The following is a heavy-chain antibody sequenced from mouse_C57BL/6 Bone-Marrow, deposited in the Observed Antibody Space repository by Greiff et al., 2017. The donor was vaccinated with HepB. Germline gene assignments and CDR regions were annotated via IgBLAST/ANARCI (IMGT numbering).Heavy chain of an antibody. Sequence: EVKLVDSGGGLVQSGRSLRLSCATSGFTFSDFYMEWVRQAPGKGLEWIAASRNKANDYTTEYSASVKGRFIVSRDTSQSILYLQMNALRAEDTAIYYCARDAAGGKGYYAMDYWGQGTSVTVSS. D-gene: IGHD1-1*01. CDR2: SRNKANDYTT. CDR1: GFTFSDFY. J-gene: IGHJ4*01. CDR3: ARDAAGGKGYYAMDY. V-gene: IGHV7-1*01.